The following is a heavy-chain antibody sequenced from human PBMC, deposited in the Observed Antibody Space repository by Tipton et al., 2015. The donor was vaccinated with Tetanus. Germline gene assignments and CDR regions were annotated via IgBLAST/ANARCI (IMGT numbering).Heavy chain of an antibody. CDR2: IIPLYGTG. J-gene: IGHJ4*02. V-gene: IGHV1-69*01. Sequence: VQLVQSGAEVKKPGSSVKVSCRISGGTFSSHAINWVRQGPGQGLEWMGGIIPLYGTGNHAQKFEGRVTISADESTRTVYMEVSRLRHDDTAVYYCARDRASYRYSSSSWDSWGQGTLVSVSS. D-gene: IGHD6-6*01. CDR1: GGTFSSHA. CDR3: ARDRASYRYSSSSWDS.